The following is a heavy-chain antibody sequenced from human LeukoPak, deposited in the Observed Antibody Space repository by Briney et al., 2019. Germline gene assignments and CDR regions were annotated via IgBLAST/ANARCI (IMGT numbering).Heavy chain of an antibody. V-gene: IGHV1-2*02. J-gene: IGHJ3*02. CDR3: VRPPTREGDAFDI. CDR2: INPNNGGT. CDR1: GYTFTGCY. D-gene: IGHD1-26*01. Sequence: ASVKVSCKASGYTFTGCYIHWVRQAPGQGPEWMGWINPNNGGTDYAQKFQGRVTMTRDTPISTAYMELRSLRFDDTAVYYCVRPPTREGDAFDIWGQGTMVTVSS.